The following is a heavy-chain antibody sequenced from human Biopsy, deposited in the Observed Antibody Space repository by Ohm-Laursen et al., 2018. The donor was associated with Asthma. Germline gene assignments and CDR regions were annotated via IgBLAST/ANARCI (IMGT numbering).Heavy chain of an antibody. Sequence: SLRLSCSASGFTFNSYGMHWVRQAPGKGLEWVAVISYDGRNKYYGDSVKGRFTISRDNSKNTVYLQMISLRVEDTSVYYCARGAYYDFWSGYSRPIPGYYGMDVWGHGTTVTVSS. J-gene: IGHJ6*02. CDR3: ARGAYYDFWSGYSRPIPGYYGMDV. V-gene: IGHV3-30*03. CDR1: GFTFNSYG. D-gene: IGHD3-3*01. CDR2: ISYDGRNK.